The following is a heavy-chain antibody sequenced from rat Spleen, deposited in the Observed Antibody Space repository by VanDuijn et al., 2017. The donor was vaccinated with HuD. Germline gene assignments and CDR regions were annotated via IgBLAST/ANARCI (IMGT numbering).Heavy chain of an antibody. CDR1: GFTFSNYG. CDR3: ARHESDPGPMDA. V-gene: IGHV5-29*01. CDR2: ISYDGSST. D-gene: IGHD1-4*01. J-gene: IGHJ4*01. Sequence: EVQLVESGGGLVQPGRSLKLSCAASGFTFSNYGMAWVRQAPTKGLEWVATISYDGSSTYYRDSVKGRFTISRDNAKSTLYLQMDSLRSEDTATYYCARHESDPGPMDAWGQGASVTVSS.